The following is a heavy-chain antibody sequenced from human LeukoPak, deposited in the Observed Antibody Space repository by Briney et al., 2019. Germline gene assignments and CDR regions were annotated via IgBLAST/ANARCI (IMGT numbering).Heavy chain of an antibody. Sequence: GGSLRLSCAASGFTFSSYWMHWVRQAPGKGLVWVSRINSDGSSTSYADSVKGRFTIFRDNAKNTLYLQMNSLRAEDTAVYYCARDRAYYDILTGYYKDPNWFDPWGQGTLVTVSS. CDR1: GFTFSSYW. V-gene: IGHV3-74*01. J-gene: IGHJ5*02. CDR2: INSDGSST. D-gene: IGHD3-9*01. CDR3: ARDRAYYDILTGYYKDPNWFDP.